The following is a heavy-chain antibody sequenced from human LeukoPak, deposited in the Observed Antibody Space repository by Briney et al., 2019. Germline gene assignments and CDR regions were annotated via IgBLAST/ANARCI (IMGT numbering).Heavy chain of an antibody. Sequence: AAVKVSCKASGGTFSSYAISWVRQAPGQRLEWMGGIIPIFGTANYAQKFQGRVTITTDESTGTAYMELSSLRSEDTAVYYCASTTMVRGVIINYYYYMDVWGKGTTVTVSS. D-gene: IGHD3-10*01. J-gene: IGHJ6*03. CDR1: GGTFSSYA. CDR3: ASTTMVRGVIINYYYYMDV. V-gene: IGHV1-69*05. CDR2: IIPIFGTA.